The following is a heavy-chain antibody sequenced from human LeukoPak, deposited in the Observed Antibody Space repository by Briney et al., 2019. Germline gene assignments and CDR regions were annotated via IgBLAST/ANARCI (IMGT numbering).Heavy chain of an antibody. CDR3: ARVLRPYYYDSSGYSHPFDY. CDR2: INPSGGST. Sequence: ASVKVSCKASGYTFTNYYQHWVRQAPGQGLEWMGIINPSGGSTSYAQKFQGRVTMTRDTSTSTVYMELSSLRSEDTAVYYCARVLRPYYYDSSGYSHPFDYWGQGTLVTVSS. J-gene: IGHJ4*02. D-gene: IGHD3-22*01. V-gene: IGHV1-46*01. CDR1: GYTFTNYY.